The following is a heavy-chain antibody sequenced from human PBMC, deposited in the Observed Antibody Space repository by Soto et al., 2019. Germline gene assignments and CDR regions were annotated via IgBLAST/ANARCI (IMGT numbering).Heavy chain of an antibody. CDR1: GYTFTSYY. V-gene: IGHV1-46*01. J-gene: IGHJ6*02. CDR3: ARDPRVIRGPYGMDV. D-gene: IGHD3-10*01. Sequence: GASVKVSCKASGYTFTSYYMHWVRQAPGQGLEWMGIINPSGGSTSYAQKFQGRVTMTRDTSTSTVYMELSSLRSEDTAVYYCARDPRVIRGPYGMDVWGQGTTVTVSS. CDR2: INPSGGST.